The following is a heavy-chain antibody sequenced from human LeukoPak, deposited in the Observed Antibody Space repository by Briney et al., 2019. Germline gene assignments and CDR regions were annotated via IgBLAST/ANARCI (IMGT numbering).Heavy chain of an antibody. CDR2: ISYDGSNK. CDR3: ARRAGAYSHPYDY. Sequence: QPGGSLRLSCAASGFIFSSYAMHWVRQAPGKGLEWVAVISYDGSNKYYADSVKGRFTISRDNSRNTLYLQMNSLRAEDTAVYYCARRAGAYSHPYDYWGQGTLVTVSS. CDR1: GFIFSSYA. D-gene: IGHD4/OR15-4a*01. V-gene: IGHV3-30*14. J-gene: IGHJ4*02.